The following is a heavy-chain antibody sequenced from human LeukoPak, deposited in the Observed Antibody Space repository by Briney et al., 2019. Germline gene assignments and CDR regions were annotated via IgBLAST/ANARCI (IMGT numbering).Heavy chain of an antibody. CDR3: ARQSADILTHNWFDP. CDR1: GSSFTSYW. Sequence: GESLKISCKGSGSSFTSYWIGWVRQLPGKGLEWMGIIYPGDSDTRYSPSFQGQVTISADKSISTAYLQWSSLKASDTAMYYCARQSADILTHNWFDPWGQGTLVTVSS. V-gene: IGHV5-51*01. J-gene: IGHJ5*02. CDR2: IYPGDSDT. D-gene: IGHD3-9*01.